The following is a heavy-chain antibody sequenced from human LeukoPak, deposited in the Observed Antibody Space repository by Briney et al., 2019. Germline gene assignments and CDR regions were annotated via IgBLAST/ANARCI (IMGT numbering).Heavy chain of an antibody. V-gene: IGHV3-48*04. D-gene: IGHD2-2*02. CDR2: ISSSSSTI. J-gene: IGHJ1*01. CDR1: GFTFSSYS. CDR3: ARDADSLYAEYFQH. Sequence: PGGSLRLSCAASGFTFSSYSMNWVRQAPGKGLEWVSYISSSSSTIYYADSVKGRFTISRDNAKNSLYLQMNSLRAEDTAVYYCARDADSLYAEYFQHWGQGTLVTVSS.